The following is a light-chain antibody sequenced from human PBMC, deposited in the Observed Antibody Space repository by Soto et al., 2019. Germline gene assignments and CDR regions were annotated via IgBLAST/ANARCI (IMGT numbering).Light chain of an antibody. CDR3: CSYTTRNTPVV. Sequence: QSALTQPASVSGSPGQSITISCTGTSRDVGGYNYVSWYQKHPDKAPKLIIYEVNYRPSGVSDRFSGSKSGNTASLTISGLQAEDEADYYCCSYTTRNTPVVFGGGTKLTVL. V-gene: IGLV2-14*01. CDR2: EVN. CDR1: SRDVGGYNY. J-gene: IGLJ2*01.